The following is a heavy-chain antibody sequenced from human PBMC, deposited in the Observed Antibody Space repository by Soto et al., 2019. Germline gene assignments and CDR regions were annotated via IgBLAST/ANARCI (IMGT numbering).Heavy chain of an antibody. CDR2: IDPSDSYT. Sequence: PGESLKISCKGSGYSFNSYWISWVRQMPGKGLEWMGRIDPSDSYTNYSPSFQGHVTISADKSISTAYLQWSSLKASDTAMYYCARHTQVGATNNCFDPWGQGTLVTVSS. J-gene: IGHJ5*02. D-gene: IGHD1-26*01. CDR3: ARHTQVGATNNCFDP. V-gene: IGHV5-10-1*01. CDR1: GYSFNSYW.